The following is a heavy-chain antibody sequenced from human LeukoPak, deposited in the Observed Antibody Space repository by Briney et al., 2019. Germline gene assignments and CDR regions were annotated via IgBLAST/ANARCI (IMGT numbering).Heavy chain of an antibody. CDR3: ARDLEWEPQYNWFDP. CDR1: GFTFSSYG. J-gene: IGHJ5*02. CDR2: ISSSSSTI. V-gene: IGHV3-48*02. Sequence: GGSLRLSCAASGFTFSSYGMNWVRQAPGKGLEWVSYISSSSSTIYYADSVKGRFTISRGNAKNSLYLQMNSLRDEDTAVYYCARDLEWEPQYNWFDPWGQETLVTVSS. D-gene: IGHD1-26*01.